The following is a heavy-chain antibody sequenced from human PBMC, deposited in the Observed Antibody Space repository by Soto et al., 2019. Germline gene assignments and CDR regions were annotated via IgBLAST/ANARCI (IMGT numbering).Heavy chain of an antibody. CDR2: ISYDGSNK. J-gene: IGHJ4*02. Sequence: PGGSLRLSCAASGFTFSSYAMHWVRQAPGKVLEWVAVISYDGSNKYYADSVKGRFTISRDNSKNTLYLQMNSLRAEDTAVYYCARDRYYYGSGGPFDYWGQGTLVTVSS. V-gene: IGHV3-30-3*01. CDR1: GFTFSSYA. CDR3: ARDRYYYGSGGPFDY. D-gene: IGHD3-10*01.